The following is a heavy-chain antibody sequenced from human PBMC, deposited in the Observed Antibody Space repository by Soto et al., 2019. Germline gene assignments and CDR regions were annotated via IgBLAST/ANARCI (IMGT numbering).Heavy chain of an antibody. Sequence: PGGSLRLSCAASGFTFDDYAMHWVRQAPGKGLEWVSGISWNSGSIGYADSVEGRFTISRDNAKNSLYLQMNSLRAEDTALYYCAKDMENYYYYGMDVWGQGTTVTVSS. CDR3: AKDMENYYYYGMDV. CDR1: GFTFDDYA. D-gene: IGHD1-1*01. J-gene: IGHJ6*02. CDR2: ISWNSGSI. V-gene: IGHV3-9*01.